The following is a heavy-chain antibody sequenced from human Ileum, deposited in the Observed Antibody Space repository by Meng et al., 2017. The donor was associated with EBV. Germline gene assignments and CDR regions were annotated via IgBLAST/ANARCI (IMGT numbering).Heavy chain of an antibody. V-gene: IGHV4-30-4*01. D-gene: IGHD3-22*01. J-gene: IGHJ2*01. CDR3: ARGYYDSSGYGYWYFDL. CDR1: GGSISSGDYY. CDR2: IYYSGST. Sequence: HVQLKESCPGLLKPSQTLSLPCTVSGGSISSGDYYWSWIRQPPGQGLEWIGYIYYSGSTYYNPSLKSRVTISVDTSKNQFSLKLGSVTSADTAVYYCARGYYDSSGYGYWYFDLWGRGTLVTVSS.